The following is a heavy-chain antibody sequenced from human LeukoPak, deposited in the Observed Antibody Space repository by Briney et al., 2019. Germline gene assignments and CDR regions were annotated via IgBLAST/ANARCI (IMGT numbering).Heavy chain of an antibody. D-gene: IGHD2/OR15-2a*01. CDR1: GFTFSNAW. J-gene: IGHJ4*02. CDR3: TTFTFHDYGDY. V-gene: IGHV3-15*01. Sequence: GGSLRLSCAVSGFTFSNAWMSWVRQAPRKGLEWVGLIKSKIDGGTTDYTAPVKGRLTISRDDSKNTLYLQMNNLKIEDTAVYYCTTFTFHDYGDYWGQGTLVTVSS. CDR2: IKSKIDGGTT.